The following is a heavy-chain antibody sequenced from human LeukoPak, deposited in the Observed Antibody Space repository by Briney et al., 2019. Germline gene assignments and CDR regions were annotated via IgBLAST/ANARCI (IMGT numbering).Heavy chain of an antibody. J-gene: IGHJ3*02. CDR1: GYTFTSYD. Sequence: ASVKVSCKASGYTFTSYDINWVRQATGQGLEWVGWMNPNSGNTGYAQKFQGRVTMTRNTSISTAYMELSSLRSEDTAVYYCARGSIFRVAWWSIVTMVRGAVDAFDIWGQGTMVTVSS. CDR2: MNPNSGNT. CDR3: ARGSIFRVAWWSIVTMVRGAVDAFDI. V-gene: IGHV1-8*01. D-gene: IGHD3-10*01.